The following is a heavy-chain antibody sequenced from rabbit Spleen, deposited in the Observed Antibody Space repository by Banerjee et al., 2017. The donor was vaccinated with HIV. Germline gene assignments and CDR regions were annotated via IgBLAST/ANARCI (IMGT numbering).Heavy chain of an antibody. J-gene: IGHJ4*01. V-gene: IGHV1S47*01. D-gene: IGHD1-1*01. CDR1: GIDFGSYG. CDR2: IYPGFGLK. CDR3: ARGFPSSSGYYLNL. Sequence: ELVESGGGLVQPGESLKLSCKVSGIDFGSYGISWVRQAPGKGPEWIAYIYPGFGLKNYANSVKGRFTISSDNAQNTVFLQMTSLTASDTATYFCARGFPSSSGYYLNLWGPGTLVTVS.